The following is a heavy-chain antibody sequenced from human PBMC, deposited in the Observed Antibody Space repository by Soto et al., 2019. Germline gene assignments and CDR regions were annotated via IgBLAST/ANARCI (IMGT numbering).Heavy chain of an antibody. D-gene: IGHD3-16*01. CDR1: GASISSTYW. CDR3: ATRLAGNLGGPL. CDR2: ASHGGHT. Sequence: QMKLQESGPGLGQPSGTLSLTCAVSGASISSTYWWSWVRQTPGKGLEWIGEASHGGHTHFNSSPKSRVTISLYKSKNKVCLDVTSVTTADTAMYDCATRLAGNLGGPLWGQGTMITVSS. J-gene: IGHJ3*01. V-gene: IGHV4-4*02.